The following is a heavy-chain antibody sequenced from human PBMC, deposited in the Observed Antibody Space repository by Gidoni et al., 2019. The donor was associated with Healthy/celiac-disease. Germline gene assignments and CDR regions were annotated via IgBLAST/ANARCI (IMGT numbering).Heavy chain of an antibody. D-gene: IGHD6-19*01. CDR2: ISSSGSTI. Sequence: EVQLVESGGGLVQPGGSLSLSCAASGFTFSSYEMNWVRQAPGKGLEWVSYISSSGSTIYYADSVKGRFTISRDNAKNSLYLQMNSLRAEDTAVYYCARDPPVAGTKAPFDYWGQGTLVTVSS. CDR1: GFTFSSYE. CDR3: ARDPPVAGTKAPFDY. V-gene: IGHV3-48*03. J-gene: IGHJ4*02.